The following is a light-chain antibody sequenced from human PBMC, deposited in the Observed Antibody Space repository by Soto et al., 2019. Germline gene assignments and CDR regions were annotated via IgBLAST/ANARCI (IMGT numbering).Light chain of an antibody. V-gene: IGKV4-1*01. CDR2: WAS. Sequence: DIVMTQSPDSLAVSLGERATINCKSSQSVLYSSNNKNYLAWYQKKPGQPPKLLIYWASTRESGVPDRFSGSGSGTDFTLTISSLQAEDVAVYYCQQYYSTRLLTFGGGTKVEIK. J-gene: IGKJ4*01. CDR3: QQYYSTRLLT. CDR1: QSVLYSSNNKNY.